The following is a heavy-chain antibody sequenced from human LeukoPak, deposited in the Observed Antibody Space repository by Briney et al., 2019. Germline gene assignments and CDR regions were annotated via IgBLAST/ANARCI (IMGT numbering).Heavy chain of an antibody. CDR1: GYTFTSNY. D-gene: IGHD6-19*01. Sequence: ASVKVSCKASGYTFTSNYIHWVRQATGQGLEWMGMIYPRDGSTSYAQKFQGRVTVTRDTSTSTVYMELSSLRSEDTAVYYCARGSYSSGWYDYWGQGTLVTVSS. V-gene: IGHV1-46*01. CDR2: IYPRDGST. J-gene: IGHJ4*02. CDR3: ARGSYSSGWYDY.